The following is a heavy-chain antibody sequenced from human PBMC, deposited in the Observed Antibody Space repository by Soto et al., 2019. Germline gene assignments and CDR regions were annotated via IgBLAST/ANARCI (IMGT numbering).Heavy chain of an antibody. CDR2: IYSGGST. CDR3: ARGPPAGFGELYFDY. CDR1: GFTVSSNY. Sequence: GGSLRLSCAASGFTVSSNYMSWVRQAPGKGLEWVSVIYSGGSTYYADSVKGRFTISRDNSKNTLYLQMNSLRAADTAVYYCARGPPAGFGELYFDYWGQGTLVTVSS. D-gene: IGHD3-10*01. J-gene: IGHJ4*02. V-gene: IGHV3-53*01.